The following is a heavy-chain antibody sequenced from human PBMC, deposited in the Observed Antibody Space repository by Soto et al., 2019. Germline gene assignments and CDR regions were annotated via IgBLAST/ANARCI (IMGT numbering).Heavy chain of an antibody. D-gene: IGHD6-13*01. CDR3: AREGRSSTWYDWYFDL. CDR2: IGAGGDT. J-gene: IGHJ2*01. V-gene: IGHV3-13*01. Sequence: EEHLVESGGGLVQPGGSLRLSCAASGFTFSSSDMLWVRQVTGKGLEWVSAIGAGGDTYYPDYVKGRFTISRENAKNSLYLQMNSLRDEDTAVYFCAREGRSSTWYDWYFDLWGRGTLVTVSS. CDR1: GFTFSSSD.